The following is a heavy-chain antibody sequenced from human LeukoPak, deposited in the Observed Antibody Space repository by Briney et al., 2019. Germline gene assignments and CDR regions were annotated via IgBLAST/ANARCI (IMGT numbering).Heavy chain of an antibody. V-gene: IGHV3-23*01. CDR3: ARGASSWEYTTFDI. CDR1: GFIFNNYA. J-gene: IGHJ3*02. CDR2: IGGSGIAT. D-gene: IGHD6-13*01. Sequence: GGSLRLSCAASGFIFNNYATHWVRQAPGKGLEWVSTIGGSGIATFYADSVKGRFTISRDNSKNAVFLQVNSLRAEDMAIYYCARGASSWEYTTFDIWGQGTIVTVSS.